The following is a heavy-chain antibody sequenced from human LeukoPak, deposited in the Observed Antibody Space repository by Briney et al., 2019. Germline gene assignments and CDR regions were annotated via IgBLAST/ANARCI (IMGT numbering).Heavy chain of an antibody. D-gene: IGHD2/OR15-2a*01. CDR1: GFTLRDYY. CDR3: ARSSSYFTYFDL. J-gene: IGHJ2*01. Sequence: GGSLRLSCAASGFTLRDYYMSWIRQAPGKGLEWISYMSSTGNTIYYVESVKGRFTVSRDSANNSMSLQMTSLRAEDSAVYYCARSSSYFTYFDLWGRDTLVTVSS. V-gene: IGHV3-11*04. CDR2: MSSTGNTI.